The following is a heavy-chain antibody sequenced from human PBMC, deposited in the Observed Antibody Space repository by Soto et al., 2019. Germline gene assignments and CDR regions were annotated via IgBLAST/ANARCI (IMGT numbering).Heavy chain of an antibody. CDR1: GGSFSGYY. D-gene: IGHD6-13*01. V-gene: IGHV4-34*01. CDR2: INHSGRT. Sequence: QVQLQQWGAGLLKPSETLSLTCAVYGGSFSGYYWSWIRQPPGKGLEWIGEINHSGRTNYNPSLKRRVTISVDTSKNHFSLKLSSVTAADTAVYYCARPPSLGYSSSWYGYWGQGTLVTVSS. J-gene: IGHJ4*02. CDR3: ARPPSLGYSSSWYGY.